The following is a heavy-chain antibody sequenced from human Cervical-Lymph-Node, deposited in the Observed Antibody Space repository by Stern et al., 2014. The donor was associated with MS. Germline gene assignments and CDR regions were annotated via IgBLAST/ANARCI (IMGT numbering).Heavy chain of an antibody. V-gene: IGHV4-59*01. D-gene: IGHD3-22*01. CDR2: INYRRNP. Sequence: QVQLQESGPGLVKPSETLSLTCTVSYDSISSYYWTWLRQPPGKGLEWIGYINYRRNPNYNPALKSRVTSSVDTSKNQFSLKLTSVTAADTAVYYCARAFSDYHDSTPGYWGQGTLVTVSS. J-gene: IGHJ4*02. CDR3: ARAFSDYHDSTPGY. CDR1: YDSISSYY.